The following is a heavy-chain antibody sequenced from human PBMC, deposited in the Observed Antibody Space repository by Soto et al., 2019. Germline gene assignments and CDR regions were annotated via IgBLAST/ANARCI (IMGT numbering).Heavy chain of an antibody. CDR3: AKIAPNCSGGSCYSDNWFDP. J-gene: IGHJ5*02. CDR1: GFTFSSYA. D-gene: IGHD2-15*01. CDR2: ISGRGGST. Sequence: GGSLRLSCAASGFTFSSYAMSWVRQAPGKGLEWVSAISGRGGSTYYADSVKGRFTISRDNSKNTLYLQMNSLRAEDTAVYYCAKIAPNCSGGSCYSDNWFDPWGQGTLVTV. V-gene: IGHV3-23*01.